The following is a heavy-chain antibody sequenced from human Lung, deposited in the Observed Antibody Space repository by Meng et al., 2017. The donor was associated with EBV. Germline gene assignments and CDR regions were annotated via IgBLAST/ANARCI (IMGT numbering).Heavy chain of an antibody. V-gene: IGHV4-28*01. Sequence: QVQLQGSGPGLVKPSGTLSLTCAVSGYSISSTNWWGWIRQPPGKGLEWIGYIYYSGSTSYNPSLKSRVTMSVDTSKNQFSLNLNSVTAVDTAVYYCARNVPGTSAYYDWGQGTLVTVSS. CDR2: IYYSGST. CDR1: GYSISSTNW. D-gene: IGHD3-22*01. J-gene: IGHJ4*02. CDR3: ARNVPGTSAYYD.